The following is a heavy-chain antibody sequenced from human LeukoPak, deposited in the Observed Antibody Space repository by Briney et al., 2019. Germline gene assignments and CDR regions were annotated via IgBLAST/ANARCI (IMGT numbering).Heavy chain of an antibody. Sequence: GGSLRLSCAASGITFSSYGMSWVRQAPGKGLEWVSSISSTGGTTYYADSVKGRFTISRDNSKNTLYLQMNSLRAEDTAVYYCAKSYSGWYLAFDMWGQGTMVTVSS. J-gene: IGHJ3*02. CDR3: AKSYSGWYLAFDM. CDR2: ISSTGGTT. V-gene: IGHV3-23*01. CDR1: GITFSSYG. D-gene: IGHD6-19*01.